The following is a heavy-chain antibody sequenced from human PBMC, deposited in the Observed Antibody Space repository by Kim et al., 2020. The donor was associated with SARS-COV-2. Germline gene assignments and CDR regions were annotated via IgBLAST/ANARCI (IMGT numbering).Heavy chain of an antibody. D-gene: IGHD2-2*01. J-gene: IGHJ6*02. V-gene: IGHV3-21*01. Sequence: GGSLRLSCAASGFTFSTYRMNWVRQAPGKGLEWVSSISSTSAYIYYADSVKGRFTISRDNAKDSLYLQMNSLRAEDTAVYYCARNLVPTTKTYGMDVWGQGTTVTVSS. CDR3: ARNLVPTTKTYGMDV. CDR1: GFTFSTYR. CDR2: ISSTSAYI.